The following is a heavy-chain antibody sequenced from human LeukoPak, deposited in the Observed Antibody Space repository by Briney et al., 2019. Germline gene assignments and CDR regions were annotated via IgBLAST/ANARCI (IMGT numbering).Heavy chain of an antibody. Sequence: SQTLSLTCTVSGGSISSGGYYWSWIRQHPGKGLEWIGYIYYGGSTYYNPSLKSRVTISVDTSKNQFSLKLSSVTAADTAVYYCARDRVVVVPAASAQYYYGMDVWGQGTTVTVSS. D-gene: IGHD2-2*01. J-gene: IGHJ6*02. CDR2: IYYGGST. CDR1: GGSISSGGYY. CDR3: ARDRVVVVPAASAQYYYGMDV. V-gene: IGHV4-31*03.